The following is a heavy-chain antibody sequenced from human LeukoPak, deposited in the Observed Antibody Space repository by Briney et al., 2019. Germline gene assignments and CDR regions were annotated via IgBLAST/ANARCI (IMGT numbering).Heavy chain of an antibody. V-gene: IGHV4-61*02. CDR3: VRDQVNHRRGFDY. J-gene: IGHJ4*02. CDR1: GGSISSGSHY. Sequence: SETLSLTCTVSGGSISSGSHYWSWIRQPAGKGLEWIGRIYTSGSTKYNPSLKSRVTISVDTSKNQFSLKLSSVTAADTAVYYCVRDQVNHRRGFDYWGQGTLVTVSS. CDR2: IYTSGST. D-gene: IGHD3-22*01.